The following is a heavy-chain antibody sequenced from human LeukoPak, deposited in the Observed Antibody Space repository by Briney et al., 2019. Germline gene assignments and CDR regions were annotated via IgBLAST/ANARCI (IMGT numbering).Heavy chain of an antibody. Sequence: PSETLSLTCAVYGGSFSGYYWSWIRQPPGKRLEWIGEINHSGSTKYNPSLKSRVTISVDTSTKQFFLRLTSVTAADTAVYYCACHAVRYSAYDREEDAFDIWGQGTMVTVSS. CDR2: INHSGST. V-gene: IGHV4-34*01. D-gene: IGHD5-12*01. CDR3: ACHAVRYSAYDREEDAFDI. J-gene: IGHJ3*02. CDR1: GGSFSGYY.